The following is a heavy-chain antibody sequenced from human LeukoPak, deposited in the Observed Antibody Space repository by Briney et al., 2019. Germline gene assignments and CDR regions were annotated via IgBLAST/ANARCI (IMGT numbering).Heavy chain of an antibody. D-gene: IGHD3-10*01. J-gene: IGHJ4*02. CDR3: ATDGGPFDN. CDR1: GFTFRGCE. CDR2: IKKDGSEK. V-gene: IGHV3-7*05. Sequence: TGGSLRLSCAASGFTFRGCELSWVRQAPGKGLEWVANIKKDGSEKYYVDSVKGRFTISRDNAKNSLYLQMNSLRAEDTAMYYCATDGGPFDNWGQGTLVTVSS.